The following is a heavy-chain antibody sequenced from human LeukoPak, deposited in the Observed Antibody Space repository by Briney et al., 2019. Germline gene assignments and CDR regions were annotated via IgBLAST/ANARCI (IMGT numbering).Heavy chain of an antibody. Sequence: PGGSLRLSCAASGFTFSTYAMSWVRQAPGKGLEWVSAISGSTGRTYYADSVKGRFTISRDNSKNTLYLQMNNLRAEDTAVYYCAKSMVRGIIILDFDYWGQGTLVTVSS. J-gene: IGHJ4*02. CDR1: GFTFSTYA. V-gene: IGHV3-23*01. CDR2: ISGSTGRT. CDR3: AKSMVRGIIILDFDY. D-gene: IGHD3-10*01.